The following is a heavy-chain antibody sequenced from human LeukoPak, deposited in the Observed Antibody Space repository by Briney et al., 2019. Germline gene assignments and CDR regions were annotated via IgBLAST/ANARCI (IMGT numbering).Heavy chain of an antibody. D-gene: IGHD4-17*01. CDR1: GGSISSSNW. J-gene: IGHJ4*02. V-gene: IGHV4-4*02. CDR2: IYHSGST. CDR3: ARADGDYAFDF. Sequence: SGTLSLTCAVSGGSISSSNWWGWVRQPPGKGLEWIGEIYHSGSTNYNPSLKNRGTISVDKSKNQFSLKLSSVTAADTAVYYCARADGDYAFDFWGQGTLVTVSS.